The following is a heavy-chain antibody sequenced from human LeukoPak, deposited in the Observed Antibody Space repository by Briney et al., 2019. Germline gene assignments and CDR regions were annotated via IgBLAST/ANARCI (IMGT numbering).Heavy chain of an antibody. CDR1: GYTFTSYY. J-gene: IGHJ6*02. D-gene: IGHD2-2*01. CDR2: INPSGGST. Sequence: ASVKVSCKASGYTFTSYYMHWVRQAPGQGLEWMGIINPSGGSTSYAQKFQGRVTMTRDTSTSTVYMELSSLRAEDTAVYYCAKESGHCSSTSCYGAAYYYGMDVWGQGTTVTVSS. V-gene: IGHV1-46*01. CDR3: AKESGHCSSTSCYGAAYYYGMDV.